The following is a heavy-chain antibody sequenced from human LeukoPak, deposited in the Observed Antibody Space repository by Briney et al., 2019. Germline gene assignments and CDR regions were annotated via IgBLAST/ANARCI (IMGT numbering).Heavy chain of an antibody. CDR1: GGSTSSDY. CDR3: ARLKLGAYFDL. J-gene: IGHJ2*01. Sequence: SETLSLTCTVSGGSTSSDYWSWIRQSPGKGLEWVGYVYNSGDTGKNPSLKSRITILIDTSKNQCSVKLTSVSATDTAVYYCARLKLGAYFDLWGRGTLVTVSS. D-gene: IGHD3-16*01. CDR2: VYNSGDT. V-gene: IGHV4-59*08.